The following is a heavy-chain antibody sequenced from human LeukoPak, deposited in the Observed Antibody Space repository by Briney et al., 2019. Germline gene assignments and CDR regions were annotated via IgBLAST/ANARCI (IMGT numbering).Heavy chain of an antibody. V-gene: IGHV3-23*01. J-gene: IGHJ4*02. D-gene: IGHD1-26*01. Sequence: GGSLRRYSAASGFTFSNYAMSWHRRAPGKGLEGGSVITGSSDITSYADSVKGRFTISRDNSKNTLYLQMNSLGPEDTATYYGAKRSGGRSSHPDYWGQGTLVTVSS. CDR3: AKRSGGRSSHPDY. CDR2: ITGSSDIT. CDR1: GFTFSNYA.